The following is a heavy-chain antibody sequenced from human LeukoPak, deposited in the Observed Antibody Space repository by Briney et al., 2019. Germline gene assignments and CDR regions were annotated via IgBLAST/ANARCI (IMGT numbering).Heavy chain of an antibody. V-gene: IGHV4-39*07. CDR2: IYYSGST. D-gene: IGHD6-19*01. CDR1: GGSISSSSYY. Sequence: SETLSLTCTVSGGSISSSSYYWGWIRQPPGKGLEWIGSIYYSGSTYYNPSLKSRVTISVDTSMNQFSLKLTSVTAADTAVYHCARLIAVAGFDSWGQGTLVTVSS. CDR3: ARLIAVAGFDS. J-gene: IGHJ4*02.